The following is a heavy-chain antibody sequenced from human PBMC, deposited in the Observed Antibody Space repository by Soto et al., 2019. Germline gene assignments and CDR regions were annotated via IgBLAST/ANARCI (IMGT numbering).Heavy chain of an antibody. CDR2: IYYSGST. CDR1: GGCMSSYY. Sequence: EILSLSCTDAGGCMSSYYWSWIRQPPGKGLEWIGYIYYSGSTNYNPSLKSRVTISVDTSKNQFSLKLSSVTAADTAVYYCARDRRVWYSSSWLFEYWGQGTLVTVPS. V-gene: IGHV4-59*01. CDR3: ARDRRVWYSSSWLFEY. J-gene: IGHJ4*02. D-gene: IGHD6-13*01.